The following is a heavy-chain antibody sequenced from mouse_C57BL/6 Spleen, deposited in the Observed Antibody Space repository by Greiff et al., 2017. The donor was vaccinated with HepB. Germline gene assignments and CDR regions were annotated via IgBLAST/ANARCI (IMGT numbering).Heavy chain of an antibody. D-gene: IGHD2-5*01. CDR1: GYAFTNYL. Sequence: VQLQQSGAELVRPGTSVKVSCKASGYAFTNYLIEWVKQRPGQGLEWIGVINPGSGGTNYNEKFKGKATLTADKSSSTAYMQLSSLTSEDSSVYFCAYYSNYPFAYWGQGTLVTVSA. CDR2: INPGSGGT. V-gene: IGHV1-54*01. CDR3: AYYSNYPFAY. J-gene: IGHJ3*01.